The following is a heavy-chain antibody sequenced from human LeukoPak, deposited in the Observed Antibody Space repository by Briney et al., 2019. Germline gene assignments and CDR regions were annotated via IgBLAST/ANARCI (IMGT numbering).Heavy chain of an antibody. D-gene: IGHD2-15*01. CDR2: IYYSGST. Sequence: SETLSLTCAVSGGSISSRDYYWSWIRQPPGKGLEWIGYIYYSGSTSYNPSLKSRLTISVDTSKNQFSLKLSSVTAADTAVYYCARSLVRYCSSGTCSSFDYWGQGTLVTVSS. CDR3: ARSLVRYCSSGTCSSFDY. V-gene: IGHV4-30-4*01. CDR1: GGSISSRDYY. J-gene: IGHJ4*02.